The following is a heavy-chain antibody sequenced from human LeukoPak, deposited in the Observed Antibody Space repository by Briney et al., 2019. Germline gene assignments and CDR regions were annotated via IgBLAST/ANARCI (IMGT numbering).Heavy chain of an antibody. V-gene: IGHV6-1*01. CDR2: TYFRSKWY. D-gene: IGHD1-26*01. Sequence: SQTLSLTCAISGDSVSSNSAAWRWIRQSPSRGLEWLGRTYFRSKWYNAVSVKSRITINPDTSKNQVSLQLNSVTPEDTAVYYCARDRNFGGSYNTIDYWGQGTLVTVSP. CDR1: GDSVSSNSAA. CDR3: ARDRNFGGSYNTIDY. J-gene: IGHJ4*02.